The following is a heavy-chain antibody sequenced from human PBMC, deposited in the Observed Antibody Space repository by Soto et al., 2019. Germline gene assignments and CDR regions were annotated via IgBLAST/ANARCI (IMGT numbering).Heavy chain of an antibody. D-gene: IGHD3-3*01. V-gene: IGHV4-59*01. J-gene: IGHJ6*03. CDR2: IYYTGSA. CDR1: SGSISSYH. Sequence: PSQTLSLTCPVSSGSISSYHWGWMLQPPGKGLEWLGYIYYTGSASYNPSLKSRVTMSVDMPKNQFSLKLSSVTAVDTAVYYCARAGFWSGYYHYMDVWGKGTTVTVSS. CDR3: ARAGFWSGYYHYMDV.